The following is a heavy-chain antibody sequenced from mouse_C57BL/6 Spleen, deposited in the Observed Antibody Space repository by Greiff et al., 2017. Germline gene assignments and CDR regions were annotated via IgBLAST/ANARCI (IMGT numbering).Heavy chain of an antibody. CDR3: ARDRQLGY. V-gene: IGHV5-4*01. CDR2: ISDGGSYT. J-gene: IGHJ4*01. D-gene: IGHD3-2*01. Sequence: DVKLVESGGGLVKPGGSLKLSCAASGFTFSSYAMSWVRQTPEKRLEWVATISDGGSYTYYPDNVKGRFTISRDNAKNNLYLQMSHLKSEDTAMYYCARDRQLGYWGQGTSVTVSS. CDR1: GFTFSSYA.